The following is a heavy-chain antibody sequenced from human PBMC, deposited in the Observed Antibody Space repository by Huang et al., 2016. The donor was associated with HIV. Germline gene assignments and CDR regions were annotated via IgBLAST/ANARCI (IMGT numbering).Heavy chain of an antibody. CDR3: AKEARAITSALNWFDS. CDR1: GFTFDNFA. D-gene: IGHD6-6*01. Sequence: EVHLLELGGGSVQPGGSLSLSCAASGFTFDNFAMNWVRQAPGKGPEWVSGIGGSGVSTNYEASRKGRFTIARDTHKNTVFLQMNSLRAEDTAVYYCAKEARAITSALNWFDSWGPGILVTVSS. V-gene: IGHV3-23*01. CDR2: IGGSGVST. J-gene: IGHJ5*01.